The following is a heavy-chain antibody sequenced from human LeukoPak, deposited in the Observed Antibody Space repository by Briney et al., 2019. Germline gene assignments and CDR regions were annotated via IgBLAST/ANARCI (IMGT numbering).Heavy chain of an antibody. CDR1: GYTFTGHY. V-gene: IGHV1-2*07. Sequence: ASVKVSCKASGYTFTGHYMHWVRQAPGQGLEWMGWIRPNTGATNYEHKLQGRVTMTRDTSISTAYMELTGLTSDDTAVYYCARDSITTGYYYYMDVWGKGTTVTVS. CDR3: ARDSITTGYYYYMDV. J-gene: IGHJ6*03. CDR2: IRPNTGAT. D-gene: IGHD4-11*01.